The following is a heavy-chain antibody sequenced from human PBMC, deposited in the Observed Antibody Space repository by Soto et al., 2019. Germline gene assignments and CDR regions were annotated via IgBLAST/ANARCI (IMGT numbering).Heavy chain of an antibody. D-gene: IGHD2-21*02. CDR1: GDSISSSHW. Sequence: QVLLQESGPGLVKPSGTLSLTCAVSGDSISSSHWWTWVRQSPGKGLEWIGEIYPTDSPNYNPSLTSRVTISIDKSKNQFSLNLHSVTAADTAVYYCAIVTRDTVVETAINCFDFWGQGILVTVSS. CDR3: AIVTRDTVVETAINCFDF. V-gene: IGHV4-4*02. CDR2: IYPTDSP. J-gene: IGHJ4*02.